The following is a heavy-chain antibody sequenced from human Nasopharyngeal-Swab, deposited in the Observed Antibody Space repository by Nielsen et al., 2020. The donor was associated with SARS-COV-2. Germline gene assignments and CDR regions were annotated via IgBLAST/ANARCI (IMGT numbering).Heavy chain of an antibody. D-gene: IGHD3-3*01. V-gene: IGHV5-51*01. Sequence: VESLTISCKACVYNFSSDGIGWVRQMPWRGLEWMGIIYPGDSDTRYSPSFQGQVTISVDKSIKTAFLHSSSLKASDIATYYCARSETYYGMDVWGQGTTVSVSS. CDR1: VYNFSSDG. CDR3: ARSETYYGMDV. J-gene: IGHJ6*02. CDR2: IYPGDSDT.